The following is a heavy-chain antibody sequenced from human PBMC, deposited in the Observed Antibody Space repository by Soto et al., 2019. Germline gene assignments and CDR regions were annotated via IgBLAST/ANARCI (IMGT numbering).Heavy chain of an antibody. CDR3: ARLGYYDILTGYGDFDY. CDR1: GGSISSSSYY. CDR2: IYYSGST. D-gene: IGHD3-9*01. J-gene: IGHJ4*02. V-gene: IGHV4-39*01. Sequence: PSETLSLTCTVSGGSISSSSYYWGWIRQPPGKGLEWIGSIYYSGSTYYNPSLKSRVTISVDTSKNQFSLKLSSVTAADTAVYYCARLGYYDILTGYGDFDYWGQGTLVTVSS.